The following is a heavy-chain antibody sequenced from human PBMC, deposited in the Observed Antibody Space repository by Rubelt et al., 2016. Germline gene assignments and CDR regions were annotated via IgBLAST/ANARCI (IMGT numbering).Heavy chain of an antibody. CDR1: GGSMTSNSW. CDR3: VGTYSYGYSRHAFDI. D-gene: IGHD5-18*01. J-gene: IGHJ3*02. V-gene: IGHV4-4*02. Sequence: VQVRESGPGLVKPWGTLSLTCTVSGGSMTSNSWWSWVRQPPGKGLEWIGEIYHSGSTNYKPSLKSRVIMSADKTKNQFSRKKTSVTAADAAVYYCVGTYSYGYSRHAFDIWGRGTMVTVSS. CDR2: IYHSGST.